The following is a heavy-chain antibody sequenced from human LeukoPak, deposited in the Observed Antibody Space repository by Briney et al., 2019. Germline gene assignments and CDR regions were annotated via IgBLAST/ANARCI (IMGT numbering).Heavy chain of an antibody. CDR1: GFTFSSYD. CDR3: IRIRTGEHQYGMDV. J-gene: IGHJ6*02. V-gene: IGHV3-13*01. Sequence: GGSLSLSCAASGFTFSSYDMHWVRQATGKGLEWVSAIDTVGNTYYADSVKGRFTISRENAWNSLYLQMNSLRDGDTAVYYCIRIRTGEHQYGMDVWGQGTTVTVSS. D-gene: IGHD7-27*01. CDR2: IDTVGNT.